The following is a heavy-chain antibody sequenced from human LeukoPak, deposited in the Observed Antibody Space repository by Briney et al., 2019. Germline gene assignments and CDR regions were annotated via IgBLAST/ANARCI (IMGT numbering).Heavy chain of an antibody. D-gene: IGHD6-13*01. Sequence: GGSLRLSCAASGFTFSSYEMNWVRQAPGKGLEWVSYISSSGTTMYYADSVKGRFTISRDNAKNSLFLQLNSLRAEDTAVYYCARWSYSSIWSGDYWGRGTLVTVSS. V-gene: IGHV3-48*03. CDR1: GFTFSSYE. CDR3: ARWSYSSIWSGDY. J-gene: IGHJ4*02. CDR2: ISSSGTTM.